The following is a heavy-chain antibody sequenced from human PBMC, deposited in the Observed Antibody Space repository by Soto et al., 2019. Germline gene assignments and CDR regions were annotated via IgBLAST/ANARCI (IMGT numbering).Heavy chain of an antibody. D-gene: IGHD6-19*01. Sequence: GESLKISCKGSGYSFTSYWIGWVRQMPGKGLEWMGIIYPGDSDTRYSPSFQGQVTISADKSISTAYLQWSSLKASDTAMYYCATGSIAVAGTDYYYYGMDVWGQGTTVTVS. CDR1: GYSFTSYW. CDR3: ATGSIAVAGTDYYYYGMDV. V-gene: IGHV5-51*01. CDR2: IYPGDSDT. J-gene: IGHJ6*02.